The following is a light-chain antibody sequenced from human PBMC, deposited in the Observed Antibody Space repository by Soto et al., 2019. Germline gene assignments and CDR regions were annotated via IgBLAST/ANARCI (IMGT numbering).Light chain of an antibody. CDR2: DVY. J-gene: IGLJ2*01. Sequence: QSALTQPASVSGSPGQSITISCTGTSSDIGYYDSVSWYQRHPDKAPKPIIYDVYSRPSGVSSRFSGSKSGNTASLTISGLQAEDEADYYCFSRPSSDTQVVFGGGTKLTVL. CDR1: SSDIGYYDS. CDR3: FSRPSSDTQVV. V-gene: IGLV2-14*03.